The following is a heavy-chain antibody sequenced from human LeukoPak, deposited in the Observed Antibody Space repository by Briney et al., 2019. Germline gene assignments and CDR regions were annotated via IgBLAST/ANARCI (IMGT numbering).Heavy chain of an antibody. J-gene: IGHJ4*02. V-gene: IGHV4-4*07. CDR3: ARDLAYYYNSSGYYSLFYY. Sequence: SETLTLTCTVSGDSISSYYWSWIPQPAGKGLEWIGRIYTSGSTNYNPSLNSRVTMSVDPSKNQLSLKPSSENPADTAVYYFARDLAYYYNSSGYYSLFYYWGQGTLVTVSS. CDR2: IYTSGST. CDR1: GDSISSYY. D-gene: IGHD3-22*01.